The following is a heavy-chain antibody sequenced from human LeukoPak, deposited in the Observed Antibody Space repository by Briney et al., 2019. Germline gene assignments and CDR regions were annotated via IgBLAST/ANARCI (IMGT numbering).Heavy chain of an antibody. V-gene: IGHV5-51*01. CDR1: GYSFTSYW. CDR3: ARHYYYDSSGYYGGRGAFDI. Sequence: GESLQISCKGSGYSFTSYWIGWVRQMPGKGLEWMGIIYPGDSDTRYSPSFQGQVTISADKSISTAYLQWSSLKASDTAMYYCARHYYYDSSGYYGGRGAFDIWGQGTMVTVSS. J-gene: IGHJ3*02. CDR2: IYPGDSDT. D-gene: IGHD3-22*01.